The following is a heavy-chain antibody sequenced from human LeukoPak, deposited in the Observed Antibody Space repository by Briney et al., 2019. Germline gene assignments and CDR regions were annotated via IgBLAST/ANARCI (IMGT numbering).Heavy chain of an antibody. CDR1: GFTFSSYW. Sequence: GGSLRLSCAASGFTFSSYWMHWVRQAPGKGLVWVSRINSDGSSTSYADSVKGRFTISRDNAKNTLYLQMNSLRAEDTAVYYCARGGAVDYYDSSGRFDYWGQGTLVTVSS. J-gene: IGHJ4*02. CDR3: ARGGAVDYYDSSGRFDY. V-gene: IGHV3-74*01. CDR2: INSDGSST. D-gene: IGHD3-22*01.